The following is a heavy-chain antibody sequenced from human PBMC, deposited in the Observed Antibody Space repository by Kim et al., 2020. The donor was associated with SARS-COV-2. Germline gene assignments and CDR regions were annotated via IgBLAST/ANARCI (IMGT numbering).Heavy chain of an antibody. CDR1: GFAFGDYP. Sequence: GGSLRLSCAASGFAFGDYPMHWVRQAPGKGLEWVAVVSYDGRVKKYADSVKGRFTISRDDSKNTLYLQMNSMRPEDTALYYCARDPVWGINDYIDNWGQGALVTVSS. D-gene: IGHD3-16*01. CDR3: ARDPVWGINDYIDN. CDR2: VSYDGRVK. V-gene: IGHV3-30*04. J-gene: IGHJ4*02.